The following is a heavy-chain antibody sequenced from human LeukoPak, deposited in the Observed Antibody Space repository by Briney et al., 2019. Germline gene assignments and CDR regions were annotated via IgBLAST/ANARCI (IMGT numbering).Heavy chain of an antibody. CDR2: ISSSSSYI. V-gene: IGHV3-21*01. Sequence: PGGSLRLSCAASGFTFGSYSMNWVRQAPGKGLEWVSSISSSSSYIYYADSVKGRFTISRDNAKNSLYLQMNSLRAEDTAVYYCARDNYGEGYCSGGSCSSFDYWGQGTLVTVSS. CDR3: ARDNYGEGYCSGGSCSSFDY. D-gene: IGHD2-15*01. CDR1: GFTFGSYS. J-gene: IGHJ4*02.